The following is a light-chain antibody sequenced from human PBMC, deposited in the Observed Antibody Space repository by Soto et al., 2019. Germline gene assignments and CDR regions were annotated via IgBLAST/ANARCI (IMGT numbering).Light chain of an antibody. CDR3: QQYNNWPPT. CDR1: QRVSNN. CDR2: GAS. J-gene: IGKJ1*01. V-gene: IGKV3-15*01. Sequence: EIVMTQSPATLSVSPGERATLPCRASQRVSNNLAWYQQKPGQAPRLLIYGASTRATGIPARFSGSGSGTEFTLTISSLQSEDFAVYYCQQYNNWPPTFGQGTKVEIK.